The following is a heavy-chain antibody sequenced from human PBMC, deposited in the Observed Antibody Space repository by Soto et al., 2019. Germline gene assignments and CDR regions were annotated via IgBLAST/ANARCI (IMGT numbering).Heavy chain of an antibody. D-gene: IGHD5-18*01. V-gene: IGHV4-59*01. J-gene: IGHJ4*02. CDR3: ARGRGDTAMAWYY. CDR1: GGSISSYY. CDR2: IYYSGST. Sequence: QVQLQESGPGLVKPSETLSLTCTVSGGSISSYYWSWIRQPPGKGLEWIGYIYYSGSTKYNPSLKSRGTISVDTAKNQFSLKLNSVTAADTAVYYCARGRGDTAMAWYYWGQGTLVTVSS.